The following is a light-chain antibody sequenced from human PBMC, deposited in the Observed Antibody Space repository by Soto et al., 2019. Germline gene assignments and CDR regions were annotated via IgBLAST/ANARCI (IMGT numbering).Light chain of an antibody. J-gene: IGKJ3*01. CDR2: AAS. CDR1: QDIRNF. V-gene: IGKV1-27*01. Sequence: DIQMTQSPTSLSASVGDRVTITCRASQDIRNFVAWYQQKPGKAPKLLIYAASTLQSGVPSRFSGSGSGTDFTLTINSLQPEYVATYAWQKYSSGPVFGPGTKVEIK. CDR3: QKYSSGPV.